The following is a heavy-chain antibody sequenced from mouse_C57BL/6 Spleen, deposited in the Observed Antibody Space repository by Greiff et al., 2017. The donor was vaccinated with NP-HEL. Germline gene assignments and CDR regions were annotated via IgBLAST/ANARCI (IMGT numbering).Heavy chain of an antibody. CDR1: GYAFTNYL. Sequence: VQLQQSGAELVRPGTSVKVSCKASGYAFTNYLIEWVKQRPGQGLEWIGVINPGSGGTNYNEKFKGKATLTADKSSSTAYMQLSSLTSEDSAVYFCARSGNYYGSSYRYFDVWGTGTTVTVSS. V-gene: IGHV1-54*01. J-gene: IGHJ1*03. CDR3: ARSGNYYGSSYRYFDV. CDR2: INPGSGGT. D-gene: IGHD1-1*01.